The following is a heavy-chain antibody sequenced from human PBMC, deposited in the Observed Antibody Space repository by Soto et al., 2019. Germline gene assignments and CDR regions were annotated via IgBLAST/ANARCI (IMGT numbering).Heavy chain of an antibody. CDR1: GFTFTSSA. CDR2: IVVGSGNT. V-gene: IGHV1-58*01. J-gene: IGHJ6*02. Sequence: VASVKVSCKASGFTFTSSAVQWVRQARGQRLEWIGWIVVGSGNTNYAQKFQERVTITRDMSTSTAYMELSSLRSEDTAVYYCAASLRFLEWLLRPDYGMDVWGQGTTVTVSS. D-gene: IGHD3-3*01. CDR3: AASLRFLEWLLRPDYGMDV.